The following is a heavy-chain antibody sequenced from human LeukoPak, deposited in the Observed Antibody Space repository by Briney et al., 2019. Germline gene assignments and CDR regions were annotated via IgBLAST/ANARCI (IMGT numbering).Heavy chain of an antibody. D-gene: IGHD3-10*01. CDR1: GGSFSGYY. J-gene: IGHJ4*02. CDR3: ATKGGSGSSYFDY. CDR2: INHSGST. V-gene: IGHV4-34*01. Sequence: SETLSLTCAVYGGSFSGYYWSWIRQPPGKGLEWIGEINHSGSTNYNPSLKSRVTISVDTSKNQFSLKLSSVTAADTAVYYCATKGGSGSSYFDYWGQGTLVTVSS.